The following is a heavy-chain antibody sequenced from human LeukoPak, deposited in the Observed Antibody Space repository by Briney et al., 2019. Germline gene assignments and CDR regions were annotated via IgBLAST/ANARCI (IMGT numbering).Heavy chain of an antibody. CDR3: ARADYFYDSSSFDY. Sequence: LETLSLTCTVSGGSISSYYWSWIRQPPGKGLEWIGYISYSGTTNYNPSLKSRVTISVDTSKNQFSLKVSSVTAADTAVYYCARADYFYDSSSFDYWGQGTLVTVSS. CDR1: GGSISSYY. J-gene: IGHJ4*02. CDR2: ISYSGTT. V-gene: IGHV4-59*01. D-gene: IGHD3-22*01.